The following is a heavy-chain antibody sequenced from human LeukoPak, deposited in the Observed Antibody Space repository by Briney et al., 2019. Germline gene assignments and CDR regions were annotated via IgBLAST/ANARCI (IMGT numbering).Heavy chain of an antibody. CDR1: GGTFSSYA. J-gene: IGHJ4*02. CDR2: INTNTGNP. D-gene: IGHD3-10*01. V-gene: IGHV7-4-1*02. CDR3: ARDPSRKTFGELLIPLDY. Sequence: ASVKVSCKASGGTFSSYAISWVRQAPGQGLEWMGWINTNTGNPTYAQGFTGRFVFSLDTSVSAAYLQISSLKAEDTAVYYCARDPSRKTFGELLIPLDYWGQGTLVTVSS.